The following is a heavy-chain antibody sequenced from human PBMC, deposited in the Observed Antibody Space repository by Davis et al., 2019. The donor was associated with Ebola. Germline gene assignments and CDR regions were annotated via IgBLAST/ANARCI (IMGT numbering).Heavy chain of an antibody. Sequence: GGSLRLSCAASGFTFSDYYMSWIRQAPGKGLEWVSYISGGGRTIYYADSVKGRFTMSRDNATNSLYLQMNSLRAEDTAVYYCARERWLRGYYFDYWGQGTLVTVSS. CDR3: ARERWLRGYYFDY. CDR2: ISGGGRTI. V-gene: IGHV3-11*04. CDR1: GFTFSDYY. D-gene: IGHD5-12*01. J-gene: IGHJ4*02.